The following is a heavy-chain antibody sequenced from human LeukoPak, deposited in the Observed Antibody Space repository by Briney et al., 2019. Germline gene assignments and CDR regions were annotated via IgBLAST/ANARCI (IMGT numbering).Heavy chain of an antibody. Sequence: PGGSLRLSCVGSGFTFSRYGMNWVRQAPGKGLEWISYISGSGDTIYYADSVKGRFTISRDNAKNSLYLQMNSLRAEDTAVYHCARAPLVLQYRWWFDPWGQGTLVTVSS. D-gene: IGHD5-24*01. CDR1: GFTFSRYG. CDR2: ISGSGDTI. V-gene: IGHV3-48*03. J-gene: IGHJ5*02. CDR3: ARAPLVLQYRWWFDP.